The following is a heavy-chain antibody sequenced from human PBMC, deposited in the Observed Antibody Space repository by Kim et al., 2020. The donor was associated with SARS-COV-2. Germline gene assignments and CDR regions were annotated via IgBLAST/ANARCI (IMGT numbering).Heavy chain of an antibody. Sequence: SETLSLTCTVSGGSISSSSYYWGWIRQPPGKGLEWIGSIYYSGSTYYNPSLKSRVTISVDTSKNQFSLKLSSVTAADTAVYYCARRYSYGYGGLHYYYGMDVWGQGTTVTVSS. J-gene: IGHJ6*02. CDR3: ARRYSYGYGGLHYYYGMDV. CDR2: IYYSGST. D-gene: IGHD5-18*01. CDR1: GGSISSSSYY. V-gene: IGHV4-39*01.